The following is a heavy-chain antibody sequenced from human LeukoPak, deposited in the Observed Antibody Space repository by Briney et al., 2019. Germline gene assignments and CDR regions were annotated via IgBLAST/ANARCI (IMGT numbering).Heavy chain of an antibody. Sequence: PGGSLRLSCAASGFTFSSYSMNWVRQAPGKGLEWVSSISSSSSYIYYADSVKGRFTISRDNAKNSLYLQMNSLRAEDTAVYYCARDPHGVSYYPDYWGQGTLVTVSS. CDR1: GFTFSSYS. D-gene: IGHD1-26*01. CDR3: ARDPHGVSYYPDY. J-gene: IGHJ4*02. V-gene: IGHV3-21*01. CDR2: ISSSSSYI.